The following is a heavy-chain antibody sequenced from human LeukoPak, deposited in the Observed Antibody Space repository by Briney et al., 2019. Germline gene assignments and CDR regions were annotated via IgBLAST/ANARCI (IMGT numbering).Heavy chain of an antibody. CDR2: IWYDGSNK. Sequence: GGSLRLSCAASGFTFSSYGMHWVRQAPGKGLEWVAVIWYDGSNKYYADSVKGRFTISRDNSKNTLYLQMNSLRAEDTAVYYCARDPEWELLYSDYWGQGTLVTVSS. V-gene: IGHV3-33*01. CDR3: ARDPEWELLYSDY. J-gene: IGHJ4*02. CDR1: GFTFSSYG. D-gene: IGHD1-26*01.